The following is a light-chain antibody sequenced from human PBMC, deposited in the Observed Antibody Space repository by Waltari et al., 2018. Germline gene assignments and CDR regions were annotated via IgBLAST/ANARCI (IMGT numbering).Light chain of an antibody. Sequence: DIQMTQFPSSLSASVGDSVTISCRASQAMNNYLAWYQQKPGKLPKLLIYATSTLQSGVPSRFSGSGTGTDFTLTIRSLQPEDVATYYCQKYNSAFLSFGGGTKVEIK. V-gene: IGKV1-27*01. J-gene: IGKJ4*01. CDR2: ATS. CDR1: QAMNNY. CDR3: QKYNSAFLS.